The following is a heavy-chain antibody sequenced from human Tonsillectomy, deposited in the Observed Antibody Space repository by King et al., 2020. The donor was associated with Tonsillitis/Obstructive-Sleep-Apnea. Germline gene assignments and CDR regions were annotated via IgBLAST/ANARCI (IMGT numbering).Heavy chain of an antibody. J-gene: IGHJ4*02. CDR2: IKSKTDGGTT. D-gene: IGHD3-3*01. V-gene: IGHV3-15*01. CDR1: GFTFSNAW. Sequence: VQLVESGGGLVKPGGSLRLSCAASGFTFSNAWMSWVRQAPGKGLEGVGRIKSKTDGGTTDYAAPVKGRFTISRDDSQNTLYMQMNSLKTEDTAVYYCTTGQTYYDFWSGYYILDYWGQGTLVTVSS. CDR3: TTGQTYYDFWSGYYILDY.